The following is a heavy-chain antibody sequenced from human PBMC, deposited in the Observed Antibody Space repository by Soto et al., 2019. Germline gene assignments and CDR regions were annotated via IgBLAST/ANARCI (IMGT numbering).Heavy chain of an antibody. CDR3: VILCSGSPRMDA. Sequence: QVQLVQSGAEVKKPGASVKVSCKASGYTFTYYFMNWVRQAPGQGLEWMGRINPSGGSTIYAQKCQGRVTMTRDTSTTTVYMELSSLRSDDTAVYYCVILCSGSPRMDAWGKGTTVTVSS. V-gene: IGHV1-46*01. CDR1: GYTFTYYF. D-gene: IGHD3-10*02. J-gene: IGHJ6*03. CDR2: INPSGGST.